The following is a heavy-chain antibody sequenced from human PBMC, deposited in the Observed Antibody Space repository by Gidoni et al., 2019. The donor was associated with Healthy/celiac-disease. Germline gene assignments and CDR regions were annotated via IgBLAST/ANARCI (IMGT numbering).Heavy chain of an antibody. V-gene: IGHV3-15*01. J-gene: IGHJ4*02. CDR1: GFTFSNAW. D-gene: IGHD3-22*01. CDR3: TTDLKWVPYYYDSSGTFDY. CDR2: IKSKTDGGTT. Sequence: EVQLVESGGGLVKPGGSIRLSCAASGFTFSNAWMSWVRQAPGKGLKLVGRIKSKTDGGTTDYAAPVKGRFNISRDDSKNTLYLQMNSLKTEDTAVYYCTTDLKWVPYYYDSSGTFDYWGQGTLVTVSS.